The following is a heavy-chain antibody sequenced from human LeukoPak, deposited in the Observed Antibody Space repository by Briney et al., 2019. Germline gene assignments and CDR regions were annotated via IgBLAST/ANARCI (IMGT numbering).Heavy chain of an antibody. J-gene: IGHJ6*02. Sequence: PSETLSLTCTVSGGSINNYYWSWIRQSPGKGLEWIGYLYYNVDTNYNASLKSRVTMSVDTSKNQFSLKLSSVTAADTAVYYCARVIWSSGWSDIHYGMDVWGQGTTVTVSS. CDR3: ARVIWSSGWSDIHYGMDV. V-gene: IGHV4-59*12. CDR1: GGSINNYY. CDR2: LYYNVDT. D-gene: IGHD6-19*01.